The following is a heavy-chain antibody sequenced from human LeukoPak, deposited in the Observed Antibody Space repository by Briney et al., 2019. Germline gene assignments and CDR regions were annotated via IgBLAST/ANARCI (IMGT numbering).Heavy chain of an antibody. Sequence: GGSLRLSCAASGFTFSSYEMNWVRQAPGQGLEWVSYISSSGSTIYYADSVKGRFTISRDNAKNSLYLQMNSLRAEDTAVYYCARDGQYNWNYVDAFDIWGQGTMVTVSS. J-gene: IGHJ3*02. CDR1: GFTFSSYE. CDR2: ISSSGSTI. V-gene: IGHV3-48*03. CDR3: ARDGQYNWNYVDAFDI. D-gene: IGHD1-7*01.